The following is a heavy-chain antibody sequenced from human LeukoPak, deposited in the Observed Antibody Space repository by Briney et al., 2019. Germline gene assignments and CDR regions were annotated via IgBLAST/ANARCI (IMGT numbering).Heavy chain of an antibody. V-gene: IGHV3-7*01. Sequence: GGSLRLSCAASGLTFTDFWMNWVRQAPGRGLEWVANIKPDGSEKYYVDSVKGRFAISRDNAKNAVYLQMNSLRAEDTGVYYCSGRDSSRSPMAYWGQGTLVSVSS. CDR3: SGRDSSRSPMAY. CDR2: IKPDGSEK. D-gene: IGHD2-2*01. J-gene: IGHJ4*02. CDR1: GLTFTDFW.